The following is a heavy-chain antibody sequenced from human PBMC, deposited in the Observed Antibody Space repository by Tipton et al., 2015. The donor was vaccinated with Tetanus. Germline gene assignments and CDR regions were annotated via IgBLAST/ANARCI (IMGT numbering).Heavy chain of an antibody. J-gene: IGHJ5*02. CDR2: INSDGSST. CDR1: GFTFSSYW. V-gene: IGHV3-74*01. D-gene: IGHD7-27*01. Sequence: GSLRLSCAASGFTFSSYWMHWVRQAPGKGLVWVSRINSDGSSTSYADSVKGRFTISRDNAKNTLYLQMNSLRAEDTAVYYCARGLEGETGDRYGWFDPWGQGTLVTVSS. CDR3: ARGLEGETGDRYGWFDP.